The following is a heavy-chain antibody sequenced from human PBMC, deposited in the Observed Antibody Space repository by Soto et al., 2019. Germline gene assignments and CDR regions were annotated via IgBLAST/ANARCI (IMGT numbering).Heavy chain of an antibody. CDR3: SRNHYHSVSEALGTVSGFDS. CDR1: GGYIKTDNW. J-gene: IGHJ4*02. V-gene: IGHV4-4*02. D-gene: IGHD3-3*01. Sequence: QVQLKESGPGLVKPSGTLSLSCAVSGGYIKTDNWWSLVRQSPGKGLEWIGEVYHTERINYNPSLHGRVYISIHTSDNLFYLHRISVTGADTGFYFCSRNHYHSVSEALGTVSGFDSWGQGTLVTVSS. CDR2: VYHTERI.